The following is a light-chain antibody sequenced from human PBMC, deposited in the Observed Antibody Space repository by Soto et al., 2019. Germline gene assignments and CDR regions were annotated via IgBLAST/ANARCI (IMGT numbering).Light chain of an antibody. CDR2: DDT. CDR3: CLYVGGRTYV. J-gene: IGLJ1*01. Sequence: QSALTQPASVSGSPGQSITISCTGTVGLVSWYQQHPGKVPKLIIYDDTKRPSGVSSRFSGSKSGNTASLTISGLQTEDVADYYCCLYVGGRTYVFGTGTKVTVL. V-gene: IGLV2-23*01. CDR1: VGL.